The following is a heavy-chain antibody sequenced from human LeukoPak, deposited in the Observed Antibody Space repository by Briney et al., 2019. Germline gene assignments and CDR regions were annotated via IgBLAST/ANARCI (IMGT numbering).Heavy chain of an antibody. CDR3: ARRPDYGDYGYFDL. CDR1: GGSISSSSYY. CDR2: IYYSGST. D-gene: IGHD4-17*01. V-gene: IGHV4-39*01. J-gene: IGHJ2*01. Sequence: SETLSLTCTVSGGSISSSSYYRGWIRQPPGKGLEWIGSIYYSGSTYYNPSLKSRVTISVDTSKNQFSLKLSSVTAADTAVYYCARRPDYGDYGYFDLWGRGTLVTVSS.